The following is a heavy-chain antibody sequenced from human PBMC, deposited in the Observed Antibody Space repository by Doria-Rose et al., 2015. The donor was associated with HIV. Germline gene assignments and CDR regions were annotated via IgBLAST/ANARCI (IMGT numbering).Heavy chain of an antibody. J-gene: IGHJ4*02. D-gene: IGHD6-13*01. CDR3: ARIKSSRWYHKYYFDF. Sequence: QECGPVLVKPTETLTLTCTVSGVSLSSPGMGVSWIRQPPGRALEWLAHNFSDDERSYKTSLKSRLTISRGTSKSQVVLTMTDMDPVDTATYYCARIKSSRWYHKYYFDFWGQGTLVIVSA. CDR1: GVSLSSPGMG. CDR2: NFSDDER. V-gene: IGHV2-26*01.